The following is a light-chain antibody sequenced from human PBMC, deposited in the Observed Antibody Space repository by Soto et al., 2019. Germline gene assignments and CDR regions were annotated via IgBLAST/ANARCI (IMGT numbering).Light chain of an antibody. CDR1: QSLNND. Sequence: DIQMTQSPSTLSASLGDRSTITCRASQSLNNDLAWYQQKPGKAPKLLIYDASSLENGVPARFSGSGSGTEFTLTISSLQPDDFATYYCQQYNSYPITFGQGTRLEIK. V-gene: IGKV1-5*01. CDR3: QQYNSYPIT. CDR2: DAS. J-gene: IGKJ5*01.